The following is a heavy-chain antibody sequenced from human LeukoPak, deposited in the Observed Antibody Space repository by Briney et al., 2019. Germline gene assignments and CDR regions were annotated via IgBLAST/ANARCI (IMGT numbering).Heavy chain of an antibody. CDR2: ISSSSSYT. Sequence: GGSLRLSCAASGFTFSDYYMSWIRQAPGKGLEWVSYISSSSSYTNYADSVKGRFTISRDNAKTSLYLQMNSLRAEDTAVYYCARDRDSSRTFDIWGQGTMVTVSS. J-gene: IGHJ3*02. D-gene: IGHD6-13*01. V-gene: IGHV3-11*06. CDR3: ARDRDSSRTFDI. CDR1: GFTFSDYY.